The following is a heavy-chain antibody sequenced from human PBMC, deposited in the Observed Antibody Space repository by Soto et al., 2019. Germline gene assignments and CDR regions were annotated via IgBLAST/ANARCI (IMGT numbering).Heavy chain of an antibody. Sequence: ASVKVSCKASGGTFSSYAISWVRQAPGQGLEWMGGIIPIFGTANYAQKFQGRVTITADESTSTAYMELSSLRSEDTAVYYCARDLRQYSGYDSGYWGQGTLVTVYS. CDR1: GGTFSSYA. J-gene: IGHJ4*02. CDR3: ARDLRQYSGYDSGY. V-gene: IGHV1-69*13. D-gene: IGHD5-12*01. CDR2: IIPIFGTA.